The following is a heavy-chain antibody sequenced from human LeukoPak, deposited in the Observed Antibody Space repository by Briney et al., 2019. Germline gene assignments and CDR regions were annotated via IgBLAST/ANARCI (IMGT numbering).Heavy chain of an antibody. CDR3: AYRISAAVSFDY. CDR1: GFTFSGFS. D-gene: IGHD6-13*01. Sequence: PGGSLRLSGAASGFTFSGFSWKWLRPAPGKGLVGGSYLSISSSNIYYADPVRGRFTISGDNAKNSLDLQMNSLRDEDAVLFYGAYRISAAVSFDYWGQGTLVTVSS. J-gene: IGHJ4*02. CDR2: LSISSSNI. V-gene: IGHV3-48*02.